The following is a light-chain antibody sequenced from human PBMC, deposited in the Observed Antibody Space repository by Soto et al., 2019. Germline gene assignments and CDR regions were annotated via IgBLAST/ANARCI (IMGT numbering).Light chain of an antibody. CDR2: DVS. Sequence: QSALTQPRSVSGSPGQSVTISCTGTSSDVGDYKYVSWYRQHPGKAPKLMIYDVSERPSGVPDRFSGSKSGNTASLTISGLQAEDEADYYCCSYAGSGSYVFGTGTKLTVL. J-gene: IGLJ1*01. CDR1: SSDVGDYKY. CDR3: CSYAGSGSYV. V-gene: IGLV2-11*01.